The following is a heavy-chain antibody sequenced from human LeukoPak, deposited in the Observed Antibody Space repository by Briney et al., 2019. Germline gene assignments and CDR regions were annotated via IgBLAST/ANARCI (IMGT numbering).Heavy chain of an antibody. V-gene: IGHV3-53*01. D-gene: IGHD2-2*01. J-gene: IGHJ4*02. Sequence: PGGSLRLSCAASGFTVGSNYMNWVRQAPGKGLEWVSVIFTGGTTDYADSVKGRFTISRENSKNTLYLQMNSLRAEDTAVYYCARGYQYFDYWGQGTLVTVSS. CDR2: IFTGGTT. CDR3: ARGYQYFDY. CDR1: GFTVGSNY.